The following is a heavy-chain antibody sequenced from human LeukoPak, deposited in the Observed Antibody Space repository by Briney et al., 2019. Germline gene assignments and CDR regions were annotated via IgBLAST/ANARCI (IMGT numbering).Heavy chain of an antibody. CDR1: GFTFSSYW. J-gene: IGHJ3*02. Sequence: GGSLRLSCAASGFTFSSYWMHWVRQVPGKGLVWVSRIKSDGRSGATYADSVKGRFTISRDNAKNTLYLQMSSLRADDTAVYYCARGGSPPEALGDTFDIWGQGTMITVSS. CDR2: IKSDGRSGA. D-gene: IGHD1-26*01. V-gene: IGHV3-74*01. CDR3: ARGGSPPEALGDTFDI.